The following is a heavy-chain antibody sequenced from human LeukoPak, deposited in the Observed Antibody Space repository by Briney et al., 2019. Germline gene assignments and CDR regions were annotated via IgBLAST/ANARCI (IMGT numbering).Heavy chain of an antibody. CDR1: GYTFTSYG. V-gene: IGHV1-18*01. Sequence: GASVKVSCKASGYTFTSYGISWVRQAPGQGLKWMGWISAYNGSTNYAQKLQGRVTMTTDTSTSTAYMELRSLRSDDTAVYYCARDPDMSSGWYYFDYWGQGTLVTVSS. D-gene: IGHD6-19*01. CDR3: ARDPDMSSGWYYFDY. J-gene: IGHJ4*02. CDR2: ISAYNGST.